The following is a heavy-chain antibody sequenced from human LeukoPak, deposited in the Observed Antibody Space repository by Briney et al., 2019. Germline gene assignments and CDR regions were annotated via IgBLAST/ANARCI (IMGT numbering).Heavy chain of an antibody. J-gene: IGHJ3*02. CDR3: ARESHYGSGENAFDI. V-gene: IGHV4-34*01. D-gene: IGHD3-10*01. CDR1: GGSFSGYY. Sequence: SETLSLTCAVYGGSFSGYYWSWIRQPPGKGLEWIGEINHSGSTNYNPSLKSRVTISVDTSKNQFSLKLSSVNAADTAVYYCARESHYGSGENAFDIWGQGTMVTVSS. CDR2: INHSGST.